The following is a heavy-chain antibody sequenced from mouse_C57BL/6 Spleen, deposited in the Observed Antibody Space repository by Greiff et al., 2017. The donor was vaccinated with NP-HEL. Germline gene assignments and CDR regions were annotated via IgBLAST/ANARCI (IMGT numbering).Heavy chain of an antibody. CDR2: LSSGSSTI. J-gene: IGHJ2*01. V-gene: IGHV5-17*01. Sequence: EVKLMESGGGLVKPGGSLKLSCAASGFTFSDSGMHWVRQAPEKGLEWVAYLSSGSSTIYYADTVKGRFTISRDNAKNTLFLQMTSLRSEDTAMYYCARIDDYGYWGQGTTLTVSS. CDR3: ARIDDYGY. CDR1: GFTFSDSG. D-gene: IGHD2-4*01.